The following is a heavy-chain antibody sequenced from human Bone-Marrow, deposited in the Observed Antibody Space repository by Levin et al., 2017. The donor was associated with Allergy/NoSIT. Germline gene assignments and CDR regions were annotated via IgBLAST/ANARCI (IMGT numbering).Heavy chain of an antibody. V-gene: IGHV2-5*02. CDR3: AHRPRWVAYYDFWSDPPESRNWFDP. Sequence: SGPTLVKPTQTLTLTCTFSGFSLGTSGVGVGWIRQPPGKALEWLALISSDGEETYSPSLKSRLTITKDTSKNQVVLTMTNMDPVDTAIYYCAHRPRWVAYYDFWSDPPESRNWFDPWGQGTLVTVSS. J-gene: IGHJ5*02. D-gene: IGHD3-3*01. CDR1: GFSLGTSGVG. CDR2: ISSDGEE.